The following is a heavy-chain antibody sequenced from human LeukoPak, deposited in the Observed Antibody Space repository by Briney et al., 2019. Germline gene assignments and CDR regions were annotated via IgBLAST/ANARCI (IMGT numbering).Heavy chain of an antibody. Sequence: SETLSLTCTVSGGSISSSSYYWGWIRQPPGKGLEWIGSIYYSGSTYYNPSLKSRVTISVDTSKNQFSLKLSSVTAADTAVYYCARVLRYFDWSFDYWGQGTLVTVSS. CDR3: ARVLRYFDWSFDY. D-gene: IGHD3-9*01. CDR1: GGSISSSSYY. J-gene: IGHJ4*02. CDR2: IYYSGST. V-gene: IGHV4-39*07.